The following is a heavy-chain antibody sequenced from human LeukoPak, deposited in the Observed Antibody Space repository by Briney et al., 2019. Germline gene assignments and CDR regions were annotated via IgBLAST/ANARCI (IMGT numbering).Heavy chain of an antibody. Sequence: SVKVSCTASGGTFSSYAISWVRQAPGQGLEWMGGIIPIFGTANYAQKFQGRVTITADESTSTAYMELSSLRSEDTAVYYCAREAQPPYYYDSSGYYSFDYWGQGTLVTVSS. J-gene: IGHJ4*02. CDR2: IIPIFGTA. CDR3: AREAQPPYYYDSSGYYSFDY. D-gene: IGHD3-22*01. CDR1: GGTFSSYA. V-gene: IGHV1-69*13.